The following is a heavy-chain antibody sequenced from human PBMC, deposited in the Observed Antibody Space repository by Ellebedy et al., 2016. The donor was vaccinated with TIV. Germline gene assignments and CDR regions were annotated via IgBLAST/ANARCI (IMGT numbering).Heavy chain of an antibody. Sequence: AASVKVSCKASGYTFTSYYIHWVRQAPRQGLEWMGLVRPNSDTARYTQKFQGRVTMTSDTSTSTVYMELRSLTSEDTAVYYCARETPNGYYFDYWGQGTLVTVSS. V-gene: IGHV1-46*01. CDR2: VRPNSDTA. CDR1: GYTFTSYY. D-gene: IGHD4-17*01. J-gene: IGHJ4*02. CDR3: ARETPNGYYFDY.